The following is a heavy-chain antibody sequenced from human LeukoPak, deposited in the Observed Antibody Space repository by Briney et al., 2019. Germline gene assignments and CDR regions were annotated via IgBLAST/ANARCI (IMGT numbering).Heavy chain of an antibody. V-gene: IGHV3-30*14. D-gene: IGHD1-26*01. CDR1: GFTFSNYA. J-gene: IGHJ4*02. CDR2: ISFDGSYR. Sequence: GGSLRLSCAASGFTFSNYAMHWVRQAPGKGLELVAVISFDGSYRYYGASVKGRFTISRDKSKNTVYLQMNTLSTEDTALYYCARGIVGSAASNFDYWGQGTMVTVSS. CDR3: ARGIVGSAASNFDY.